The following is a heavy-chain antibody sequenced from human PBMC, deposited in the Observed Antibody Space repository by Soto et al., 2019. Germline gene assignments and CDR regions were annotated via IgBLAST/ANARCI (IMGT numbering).Heavy chain of an antibody. CDR3: ARVDSSGSFDY. V-gene: IGHV3-21*01. D-gene: IGHD3-22*01. Sequence: GGSLRLSLAASGFTFRSYSMNCVRQAPGKGLKWVSSISSSCSYIHYADSVKGRFTISRDNAKNSLCLRMNSLRDEDTAVSYCARVDSSGSFDYWGQGTLVTVSS. J-gene: IGHJ4*02. CDR1: GFTFRSYS. CDR2: ISSSCSYI.